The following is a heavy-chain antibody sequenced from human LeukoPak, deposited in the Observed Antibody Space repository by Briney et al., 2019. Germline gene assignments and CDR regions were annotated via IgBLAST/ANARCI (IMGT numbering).Heavy chain of an antibody. CDR2: IYYSGST. Sequence: SETLSLTCTVSGGSISSYYWSWIRQPPGKGLEWTGYIYYSGSTNYNPSLKSRVTISVDTSKNQFSLKLSSVTAADTAVYYCARGISYYYDSSGYRWYFDLWGRGTLVTVSS. V-gene: IGHV4-59*01. J-gene: IGHJ2*01. CDR1: GGSISSYY. D-gene: IGHD3-22*01. CDR3: ARGISYYYDSSGYRWYFDL.